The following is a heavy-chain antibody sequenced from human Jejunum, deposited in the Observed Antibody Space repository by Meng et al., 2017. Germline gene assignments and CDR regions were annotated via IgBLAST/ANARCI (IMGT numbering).Heavy chain of an antibody. CDR3: ARDAGSFLDYYFDS. V-gene: IGHV1-2*04. CDR2: TNPDTGGT. CDR1: GYTFSDHY. Sequence: QVQLVQSGAEVKKFGASVKFTCKASGYTFSDHYIHWVRQAPGQGLEWMGWTNPDTGGTNYAQKFQGWVTMTRDTSISTAYMELRRLRSDDTAVYYCARDAGSFLDYYFDSWGQGTLVTVSS. D-gene: IGHD1-1*01. J-gene: IGHJ4*02.